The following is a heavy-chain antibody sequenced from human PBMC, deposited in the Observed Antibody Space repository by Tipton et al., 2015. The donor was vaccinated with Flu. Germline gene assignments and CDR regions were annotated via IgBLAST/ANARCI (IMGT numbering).Heavy chain of an antibody. CDR1: GYSINSGYY. J-gene: IGHJ4*02. CDR3: ARLTVGGDPGRGPDY. D-gene: IGHD4-17*01. V-gene: IGHV4-38-2*01. CDR2: IYHSGYT. Sequence: TLSLTCAVSGYSINSGYYWGWIRQPPGKGLEWIGTIYHSGYTYYNPSLKSRLTISVDTSKNQFSLNFIYVTAADTALYFCARLTVGGDPGRGPDYWGQGTLVTVSS.